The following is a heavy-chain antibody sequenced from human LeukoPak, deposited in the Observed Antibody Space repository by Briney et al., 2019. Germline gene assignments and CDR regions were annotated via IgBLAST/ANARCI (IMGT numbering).Heavy chain of an antibody. J-gene: IGHJ4*02. V-gene: IGHV4-39*01. CDR1: GGSTSSSSFY. Sequence: SETLSLTCTVSGGSTSSSSFYWGWIRQPPGKGLECIGRISYSGRTYYNPSLQSRVTISVDTSKNQFSLRLSSVTAADTAVYYCAKLRAYYYDSSGYYNFDFWGQGTLVTVSS. D-gene: IGHD3-22*01. CDR2: ISYSGRT. CDR3: AKLRAYYYDSSGYYNFDF.